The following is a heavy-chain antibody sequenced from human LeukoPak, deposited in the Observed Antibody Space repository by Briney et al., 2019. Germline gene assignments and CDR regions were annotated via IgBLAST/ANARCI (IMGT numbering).Heavy chain of an antibody. CDR2: IYHSGST. D-gene: IGHD3-3*01. Sequence: SETLSLTCAVSGYSISSGYYWGWIRQPPRKGLEWIGSIYHSGSTYYNPSLKSRVTISVDTSKNQFSLKLSSVTAADTAVYYCARLSTYYDFWSGYSLGFDPWGQGTLVTVSS. J-gene: IGHJ5*02. CDR3: ARLSTYYDFWSGYSLGFDP. V-gene: IGHV4-38-2*01. CDR1: GYSISSGYY.